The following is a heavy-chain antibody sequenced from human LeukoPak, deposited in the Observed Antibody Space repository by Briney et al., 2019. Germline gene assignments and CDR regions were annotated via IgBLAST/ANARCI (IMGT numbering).Heavy chain of an antibody. D-gene: IGHD2-15*01. Sequence: PGGSLRLSCAASGFTFSSYGMSWVRQAPGKGLEWVSAISGSGGSTYYADSVKGRFTISRDNSKNTLYLQMNSLRAEDTAVYYCAKDTSSVGLPDYWGQGTLVTVSS. CDR1: GFTFSSYG. CDR3: AKDTSSVGLPDY. CDR2: ISGSGGST. J-gene: IGHJ4*02. V-gene: IGHV3-23*01.